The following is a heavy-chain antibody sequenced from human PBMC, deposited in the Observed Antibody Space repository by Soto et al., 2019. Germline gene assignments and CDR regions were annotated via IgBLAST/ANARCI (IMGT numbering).Heavy chain of an antibody. CDR2: IYYSGST. J-gene: IGHJ5*02. V-gene: IGHV4-59*12. D-gene: IGHD1-26*01. Sequence: SETLSLTCTVSGGSISSYYWSWIRQPPGKGLDWIGYIYYSGSTYYNPSLKSRVTISVDKSKNQFSLKLSSVTAADTAVYYCARVTKRVGATTSGGGPWGQGTLVTVSS. CDR1: GGSISSYY. CDR3: ARVTKRVGATTSGGGP.